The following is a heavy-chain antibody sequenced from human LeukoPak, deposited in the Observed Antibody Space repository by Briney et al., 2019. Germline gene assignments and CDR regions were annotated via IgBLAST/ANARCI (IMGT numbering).Heavy chain of an antibody. D-gene: IGHD4-17*01. CDR2: IYSGGST. CDR3: ARKTTVTVRAPFDM. Sequence: GGSLRLSCAASGFTVSSNYMSWVRQAPGKGLEWVSVIYSGGSTYYADSVKGRFIISRDNSKNTLYLQMNSLRAEDTAVYYCARKTTVTVRAPFDMWGQGTMVTVSS. V-gene: IGHV3-53*01. J-gene: IGHJ3*02. CDR1: GFTVSSNY.